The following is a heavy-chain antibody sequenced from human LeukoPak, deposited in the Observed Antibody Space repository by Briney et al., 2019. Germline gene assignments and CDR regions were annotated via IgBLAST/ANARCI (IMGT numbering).Heavy chain of an antibody. CDR1: GGSVSSGSYY. V-gene: IGHV4-61*01. Sequence: NPSETLSLTCTVSGGSVSSGSYYWSWIRQPPGKGLEWIGYIYYSGSTNYNPSLKSRVTISVDTSKNQFSLKVRSVTATDTAVYYCARGGPEALYYFDYWGQGTLVTVSS. CDR2: IYYSGST. D-gene: IGHD2-2*01. CDR3: ARGGPEALYYFDY. J-gene: IGHJ4*02.